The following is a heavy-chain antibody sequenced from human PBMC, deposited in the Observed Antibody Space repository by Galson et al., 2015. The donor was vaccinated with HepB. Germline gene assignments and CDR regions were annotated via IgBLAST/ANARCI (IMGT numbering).Heavy chain of an antibody. V-gene: IGHV4-39*01. Sequence: SETLSLTCTVSGGSISSSSYYWGWIRQPPGKGLEWIGSIYYSGSTYYNPSLKSRVTISVDTSKNQFSLKLSSVTAADTAVYYCASPIAAAGINFDYWGQGTLVTVSS. J-gene: IGHJ4*02. CDR2: IYYSGST. CDR3: ASPIAAAGINFDY. CDR1: GGSISSSSYY. D-gene: IGHD6-13*01.